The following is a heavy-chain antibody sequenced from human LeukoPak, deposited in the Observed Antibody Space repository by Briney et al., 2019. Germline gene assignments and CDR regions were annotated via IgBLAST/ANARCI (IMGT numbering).Heavy chain of an antibody. V-gene: IGHV4-59*01. J-gene: IGHJ4*02. Sequence: SETLSLTCTVSGASISSYYWSWIRQAPGKGLEWIGYIYNSGGTNYNPSLKSRVTISEATSKNELSLKLNSVTAADTAVYYCACQFTYSYDFFNDWGQGTLVTVSS. CDR1: GASISSYY. CDR2: IYNSGGT. CDR3: ACQFTYSYDFFND. D-gene: IGHD5-18*01.